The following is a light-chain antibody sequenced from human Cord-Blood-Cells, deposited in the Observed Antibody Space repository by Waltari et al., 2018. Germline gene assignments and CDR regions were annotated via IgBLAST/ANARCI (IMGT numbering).Light chain of an antibody. CDR1: SSDVGGSNY. Sequence: QSALTQPASVSGSPGQSITIYCTATSSDVGGSNYVSWYQQHPGKAPKLMIYDVSNRPSGVSNRFSGSQSGNTASLTISGLQAEDEADYYCSSYTSSSTLVFGTGTKVTVL. J-gene: IGLJ1*01. CDR2: DVS. CDR3: SSYTSSSTLV. V-gene: IGLV2-14*03.